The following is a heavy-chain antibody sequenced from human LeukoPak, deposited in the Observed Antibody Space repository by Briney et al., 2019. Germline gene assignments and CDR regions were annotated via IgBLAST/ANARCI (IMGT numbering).Heavy chain of an antibody. CDR1: GYSISSGYY. Sequence: SETLSLTCTVSGYSISSGYYWGWIRQPPGQGLEWIGSIYHSGSTYYNPSLKSQVTISVDTSKNQFSLKLSSVTAADTAVYYCARDRAAAGYYYYYGMDVWGQGTTVTVSS. CDR2: IYHSGST. CDR3: ARDRAAAGYYYYYGMDV. D-gene: IGHD6-13*01. V-gene: IGHV4-38-2*02. J-gene: IGHJ6*02.